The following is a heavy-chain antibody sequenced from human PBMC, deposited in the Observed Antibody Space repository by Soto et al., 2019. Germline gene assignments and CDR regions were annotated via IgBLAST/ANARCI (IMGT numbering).Heavy chain of an antibody. CDR1: GFTFSDHY. CDR3: ARAATATTNYYYGLDV. D-gene: IGHD4-17*01. CDR2: TRNQAKGYTT. J-gene: IGHJ6*02. Sequence: EVQLVESGGGLVQPGGSLRLSCAASGFTFSDHYMDRVRQAPGKGLEWVGRTRNQAKGYTTEYAASVKGRFIISRDDSKNSLFLQMTSLKVEDTAVYYCARAATATTNYYYGLDVWGQGTTVTVSS. V-gene: IGHV3-72*01.